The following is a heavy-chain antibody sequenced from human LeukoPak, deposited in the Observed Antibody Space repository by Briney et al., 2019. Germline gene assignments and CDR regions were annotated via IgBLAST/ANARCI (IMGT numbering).Heavy chain of an antibody. CDR2: IYYSGST. CDR3: ARHLFTTVVTPIRWFDP. Sequence: SETLSLTCTVSGGSISSSSYYWGWIRQPPGKGLEWIGSIYYSGSTYYNPSLKSRVTISVDTSKNQFSLKLSSVTAADTAVYYCARHLFTTVVTPIRWFDPWGQGTLVTVSS. D-gene: IGHD4-23*01. V-gene: IGHV4-39*01. J-gene: IGHJ5*02. CDR1: GGSISSSSYY.